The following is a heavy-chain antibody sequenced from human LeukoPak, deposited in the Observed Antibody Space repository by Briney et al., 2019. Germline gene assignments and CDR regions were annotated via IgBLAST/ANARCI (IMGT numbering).Heavy chain of an antibody. Sequence: PGGSLRLSCAASGFTFSSYSMNWVRQAPGKGLEWVSSISSSSSYIFYADSVKGRFTISRDNAKNSLYLQMNSLGAEDTAVYYCARINYDILTGSLNFDYWGQGTLVTVSS. CDR3: ARINYDILTGSLNFDY. J-gene: IGHJ4*02. CDR2: ISSSSSYI. D-gene: IGHD3-9*01. V-gene: IGHV3-21*04. CDR1: GFTFSSYS.